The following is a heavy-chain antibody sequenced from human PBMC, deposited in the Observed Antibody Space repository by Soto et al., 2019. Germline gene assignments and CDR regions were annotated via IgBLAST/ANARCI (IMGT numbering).Heavy chain of an antibody. V-gene: IGHV3-9*01. J-gene: IGHJ4*02. Sequence: EMQLVESGGGLVPPGRSLRLSCAGFGFKFEDYAMHWVRQVPGKGLEWVSYINWNSGKVKYADSVKGRFTISRDNAKNSRYLHMTSLKSADTALYYCAKAGCSDANCHFWALESWGQGTLVSVSS. D-gene: IGHD6-19*01. CDR2: INWNSGKV. CDR1: GFKFEDYA. CDR3: AKAGCSDANCHFWALES.